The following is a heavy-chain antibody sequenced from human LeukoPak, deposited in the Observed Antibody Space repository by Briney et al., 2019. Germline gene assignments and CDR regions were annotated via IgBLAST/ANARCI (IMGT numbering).Heavy chain of an antibody. D-gene: IGHD6-13*01. Sequence: SGTLSLTCAVSGGSISSSNWWSWVRQPPGKGLEWIGEIYHSGSTNYNPSLRSRVTISVDKSKNQFSLKLSSVTAADTAVYYCARFAAAAVGWFDPWGQGTLVTVSS. CDR1: GGSISSSNW. V-gene: IGHV4-4*02. J-gene: IGHJ5*02. CDR3: ARFAAAAVGWFDP. CDR2: IYHSGST.